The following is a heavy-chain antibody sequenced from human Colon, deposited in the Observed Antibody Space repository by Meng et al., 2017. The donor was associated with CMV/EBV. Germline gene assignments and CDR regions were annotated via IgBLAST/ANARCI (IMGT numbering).Heavy chain of an antibody. D-gene: IGHD3-16*01. Sequence: GESLKISCAASGFTFTNNGMTWVRQALGKGLEWVANIKEDGSEKYYLDSVNGRFTISRDNAKDSLYLQMNSLRVDDTGVYYCARFLGNGWYDPWGQGTQVTVSS. CDR1: GFTFTNNG. V-gene: IGHV3-7*01. CDR2: IKEDGSEK. J-gene: IGHJ5*02. CDR3: ARFLGNGWYDP.